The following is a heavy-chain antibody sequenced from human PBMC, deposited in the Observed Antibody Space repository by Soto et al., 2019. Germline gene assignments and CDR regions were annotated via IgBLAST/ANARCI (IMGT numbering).Heavy chain of an antibody. D-gene: IGHD3-3*01. CDR2: ISGSGGST. CDR1: GFTFSSYA. CDR3: AKEEYYDFWSGYYTGPLFRH. V-gene: IGHV3-23*01. J-gene: IGHJ1*01. Sequence: GGSLRLSCAASGFTFSSYAMSWVRQAPGKGLEWVSAISGSGGSTYYADSVKGRFTISRDNSKNTLYLQMNSLRAEDTAVYYCAKEEYYDFWSGYYTGPLFRHWGQGTLVTV.